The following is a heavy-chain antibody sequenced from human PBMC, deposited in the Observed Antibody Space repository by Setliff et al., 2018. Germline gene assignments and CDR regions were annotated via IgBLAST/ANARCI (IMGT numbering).Heavy chain of an antibody. V-gene: IGHV4-39*01. CDR1: GGSLRGNAIF. J-gene: IGHJ3*02. CDR3: ASRSGVVEDPPRQVILDDGFDI. D-gene: IGHD2-15*01. Sequence: SETLSLTCTVSGGSLRGNAIFWGWIRQPPGKGLEWIGSIYYTGDPYYNPSLKSRVTISIDTSKNQFSLKVTSVTAADTAVYYCASRSGVVEDPPRQVILDDGFDIWGQGTMVTVSS. CDR2: IYYTGDP.